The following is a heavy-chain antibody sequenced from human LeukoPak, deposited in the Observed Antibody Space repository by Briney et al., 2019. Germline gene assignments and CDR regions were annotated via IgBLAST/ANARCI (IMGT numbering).Heavy chain of an antibody. V-gene: IGHV4-59*01. J-gene: IGHJ3*02. Sequence: SETLSLTCTVSGDSISNYYWSWIRQPPGKGLEWIGYVSYSGSTNYNPSLKSRVTISGDTSKNQFSLKLTSVTAADTAVYYCARGEADCSSTSCYFDAFDIWGQGTMVTVSS. CDR1: GDSISNYY. D-gene: IGHD2-2*01. CDR3: ARGEADCSSTSCYFDAFDI. CDR2: VSYSGST.